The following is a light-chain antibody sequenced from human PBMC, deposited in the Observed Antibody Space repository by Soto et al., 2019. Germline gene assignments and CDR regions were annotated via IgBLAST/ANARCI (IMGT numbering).Light chain of an antibody. CDR1: QSISSW. J-gene: IGKJ4*01. Sequence: DIQMTQSPSTLSASVGDRVTITCRASQSISSWLAWYQQKPGKAPKLLIYKASSLEGGVPSRFSGSGSGTEFTLTITSLQPDEFATYDCQQYYLYSLTFGGGTKVEIK. V-gene: IGKV1-5*03. CDR2: KAS. CDR3: QQYYLYSLT.